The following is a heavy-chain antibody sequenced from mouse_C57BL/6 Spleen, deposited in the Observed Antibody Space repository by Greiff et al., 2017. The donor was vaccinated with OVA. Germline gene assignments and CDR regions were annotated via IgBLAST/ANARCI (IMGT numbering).Heavy chain of an antibody. D-gene: IGHD1-2*01. CDR3: ARSLWDYFDD. CDR1: GYSITSGYY. J-gene: IGHJ2*01. V-gene: IGHV3-6*01. CDR2: ISYDGSN. Sequence: EVKLQESGPGLVKPSQSLSLTCSVTGYSITSGYYWNWIRQFPGNKLEWMGYISYDGSNNYNPSLKNRISITRDTSKNQFFLKLNTVTTEDTATYYCARSLWDYFDDWGKGTTLTVSS.